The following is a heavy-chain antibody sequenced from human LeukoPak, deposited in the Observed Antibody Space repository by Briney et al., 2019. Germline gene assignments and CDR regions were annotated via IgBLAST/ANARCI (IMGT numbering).Heavy chain of an antibody. Sequence: SETLSLTCAVYGGSFSGYYWSWIRQPPGKGLEWIGEINHSGSTNYNPSLKSRVTISVDMSKNQFSLKLSSVTAADTAVYYCARGFYYDFWSGYYQYNWFDPWGQGTLVTVSS. V-gene: IGHV4-34*01. J-gene: IGHJ5*02. D-gene: IGHD3-3*01. CDR2: INHSGST. CDR1: GGSFSGYY. CDR3: ARGFYYDFWSGYYQYNWFDP.